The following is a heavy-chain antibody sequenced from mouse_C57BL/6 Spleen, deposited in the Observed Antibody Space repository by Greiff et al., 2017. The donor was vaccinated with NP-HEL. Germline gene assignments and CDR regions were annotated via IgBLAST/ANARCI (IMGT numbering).Heavy chain of an antibody. CDR1: GYTFTSYW. D-gene: IGHD2-3*01. V-gene: IGHV1-50*01. CDR2: IDPSDSYT. CDR3: ARFDGYPDY. Sequence: QVQLQQPGAELVKPGASVKLSCKASGYTFTSYWMQWVKQRPGQGLEWIGEIDPSDSYTNYNQKFKGKATLTVDTSSSTAYMQLSSLTSEDSAVYYCARFDGYPDYWGQGTTLTVSS. J-gene: IGHJ2*01.